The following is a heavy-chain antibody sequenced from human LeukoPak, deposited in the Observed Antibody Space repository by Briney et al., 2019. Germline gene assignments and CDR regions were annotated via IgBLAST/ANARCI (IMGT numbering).Heavy chain of an antibody. CDR3: ARAVAGTGDY. Sequence: ASVKVSCKASGYTFTSYDINWVRQATGQGLEWMGWMNPNSGNTGYTQKFQGRVTMTRNTSISTAYMELSRLRSDDTAVYYCARAVAGTGDYWGQGTLVTVSS. CDR1: GYTFTSYD. D-gene: IGHD6-19*01. CDR2: MNPNSGNT. J-gene: IGHJ4*02. V-gene: IGHV1-8*01.